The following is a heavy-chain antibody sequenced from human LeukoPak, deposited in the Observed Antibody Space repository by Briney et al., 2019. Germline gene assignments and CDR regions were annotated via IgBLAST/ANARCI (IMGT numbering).Heavy chain of an antibody. J-gene: IGHJ4*02. Sequence: SQTLSLTCTVSGGSISSGDYYWSWIRQPPGKGLEWIGYIYYSGSTYYNPSLKSRVTISVDTSKNQFSLKPSSVTAADTAVYYCARGYYDSSGYYDYWGQGTLVTVSS. V-gene: IGHV4-30-4*08. CDR2: IYYSGST. D-gene: IGHD3-22*01. CDR1: GGSISSGDYY. CDR3: ARGYYDSSGYYDY.